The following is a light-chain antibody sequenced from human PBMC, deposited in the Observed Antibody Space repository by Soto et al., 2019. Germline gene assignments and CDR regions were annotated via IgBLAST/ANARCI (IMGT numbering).Light chain of an antibody. CDR2: QTS. Sequence: IVLIHSPATLSSFPGDRVTLSCRDSQYINTRLAWNQHRPGQSPRLLIYQTSIRAAGIPARFSASGSGTDFTLSISDVQPEDFALYYFHQRQSWPRTFGQGTKVDI. CDR1: QYINTR. J-gene: IGKJ1*01. CDR3: HQRQSWPRT. V-gene: IGKV3-11*01.